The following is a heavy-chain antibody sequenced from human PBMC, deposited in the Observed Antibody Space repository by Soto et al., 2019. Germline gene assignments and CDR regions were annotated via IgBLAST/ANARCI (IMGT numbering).Heavy chain of an antibody. CDR1: GGTFSSYA. D-gene: IGHD3-3*01. CDR3: PRHRELRPITMFGVVPDYYYGMDV. V-gene: IGHV1-69*13. CDR2: IIPIFGTA. J-gene: IGHJ6*02. Sequence: SVKVSCKASGGTFSSYAISWVRQAPGQGLEWMGGIIPIFGTANYAQKLQGRVTITAHESTSTAYMELSSLRSEDTALYYCPRHRELRPITMFGVVPDYYYGMDVCGQGTTVSVS.